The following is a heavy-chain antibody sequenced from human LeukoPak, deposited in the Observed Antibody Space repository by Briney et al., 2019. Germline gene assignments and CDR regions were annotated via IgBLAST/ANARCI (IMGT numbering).Heavy chain of an antibody. V-gene: IGHV3-74*01. CDR2: INSDGSST. J-gene: IGHJ4*02. CDR1: GFTFSSYW. D-gene: IGHD6-13*01. CDR3: AREKRIAAAGNSLDY. Sequence: QPGGSLRLSRAASGFTFSSYWMHWVRQAPGKGLVWVSRINSDGSSTSYADSVKGRFTISRDNAKNTLYLQMNSLRAEDTAVYYCAREKRIAAAGNSLDYWGQGTLVTVSS.